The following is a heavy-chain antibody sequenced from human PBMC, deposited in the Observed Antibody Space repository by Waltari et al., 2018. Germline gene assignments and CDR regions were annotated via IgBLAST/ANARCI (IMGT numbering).Heavy chain of an antibody. CDR2: IKQDGSGK. J-gene: IGHJ4*02. D-gene: IGHD6-19*01. CDR3: ARLYNTGWYGIDY. V-gene: IGHV3-7*01. CDR1: GFTFSSYW. Sequence: EVQLVESGGGLVQPGGSLRLSCAASGFTFSSYWMSWVRQAPGKGLEGVANIKQDGSGKYSVDSVKGRFTISRDNAKNSLSLQMNSLRAEDTAVYFCARLYNTGWYGIDYWGQGTLVTVSS.